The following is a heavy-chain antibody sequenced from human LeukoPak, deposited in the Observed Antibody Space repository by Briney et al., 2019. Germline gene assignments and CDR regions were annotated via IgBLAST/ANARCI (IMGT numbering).Heavy chain of an antibody. CDR2: MNPNSGNT. CDR1: GYTFTDYD. CDR3: AREGGGAAAGLNDY. V-gene: IGHV1-8*01. J-gene: IGHJ4*02. D-gene: IGHD6-13*01. Sequence: ASVKVSCKASGYTFTDYDINWVRQATGQGLEWMGWMNPNSGNTGYTQKFQGRVTMTRNTSISTAYMELSSLRSDDTAVYYCAREGGGAAAGLNDYWGQGTLVTVSS.